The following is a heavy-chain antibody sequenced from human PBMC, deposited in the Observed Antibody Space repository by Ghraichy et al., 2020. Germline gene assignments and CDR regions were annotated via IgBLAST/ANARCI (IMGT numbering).Heavy chain of an antibody. D-gene: IGHD1-26*01. CDR3: ARENIVAFDI. CDR1: GFTFSSYA. J-gene: IGHJ3*02. V-gene: IGHV3-30-3*01. CDR2: ISYDGSNK. Sequence: GGSLRLSCAASGFTFSSYAMHWVRQAPGKGLEWVAVISYDGSNKYYADSVKGRFTISRDNSKNTLYLQMNSLRAEDTAVYYCARENIVAFDIWGQGTMVTVSS.